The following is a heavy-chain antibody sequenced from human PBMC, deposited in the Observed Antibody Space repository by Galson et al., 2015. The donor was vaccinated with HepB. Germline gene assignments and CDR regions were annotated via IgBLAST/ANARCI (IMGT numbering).Heavy chain of an antibody. CDR1: GFTFSNAW. Sequence: SLRLSCAASGFTFSNAWMNWVRQAPGKGLEWVGRIKSKTDGGTTDYAAPVKGRFTISRDDSKNTLYLQMNSLKTEDTAVYYCTTRIVVVPAAKEYYFDYWGQGTLVTVSS. CDR3: TTRIVVVPAAKEYYFDY. J-gene: IGHJ4*02. D-gene: IGHD2-2*01. CDR2: IKSKTDGGTT. V-gene: IGHV3-15*07.